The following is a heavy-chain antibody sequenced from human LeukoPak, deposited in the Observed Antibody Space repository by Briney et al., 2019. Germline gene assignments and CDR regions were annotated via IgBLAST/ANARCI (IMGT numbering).Heavy chain of an antibody. CDR2: ISAYNGNT. CDR1: GYTFTSYG. J-gene: IGHJ3*02. Sequence: ASVKVSCKASGYTFTSYGISWVRQAPGQGLEWMGWISAYNGNTNYAQKLQGRVTITTDESTSTAYMELSSLRSEDTAVYYCARPSSRPNAAFDIWGQGTMVTVSS. CDR3: ARPSSRPNAAFDI. V-gene: IGHV1-18*01.